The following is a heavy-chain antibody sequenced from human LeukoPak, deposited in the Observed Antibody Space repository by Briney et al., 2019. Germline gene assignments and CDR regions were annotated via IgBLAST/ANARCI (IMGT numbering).Heavy chain of an antibody. D-gene: IGHD4-23*01. CDR3: ARGDGGNPWDAFDI. CDR1: GYTFSNFG. Sequence: ASVKVSCKASGYTFSNFGIAWVRQAPGQGLEWMGWNSGDNDNPQSAQDLQGRLTVTTDRSTSTAYMELRSLRHDDTAVDYCARGDGGNPWDAFDIWGQGTMVTVSS. V-gene: IGHV1-18*01. CDR2: NSGDNDNP. J-gene: IGHJ3*02.